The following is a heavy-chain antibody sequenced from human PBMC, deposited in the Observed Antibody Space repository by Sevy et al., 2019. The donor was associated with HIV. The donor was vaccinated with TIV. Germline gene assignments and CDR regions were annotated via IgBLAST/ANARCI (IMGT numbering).Heavy chain of an antibody. CDR3: ARGGQKGVPGTQVDH. CDR1: GFTFCSYG. Sequence: GGSLRLSCPASGFTFCSYGMHWVRQAPGKGLEWVAVVWYDENNRKYIDSVKGRFTISRDNSKNTLYLQMDSLRVEDTAVYFCARGGQKGVPGTQVDHWGQGTLVTVSS. D-gene: IGHD6-19*01. V-gene: IGHV3-33*01. CDR2: VWYDENNR. J-gene: IGHJ4*02.